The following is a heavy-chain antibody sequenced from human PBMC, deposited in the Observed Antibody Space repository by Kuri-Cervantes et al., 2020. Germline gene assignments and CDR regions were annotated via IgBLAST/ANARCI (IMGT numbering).Heavy chain of an antibody. D-gene: IGHD3-10*01. J-gene: IGHJ6*02. CDR1: GFTFSSYW. CDR3: ARLQKTMVRGERGRSSVYYYYYGMDV. Sequence: GESLKISCAASGFTFSSYWMNWVRQAPGKGLEWVANIKQDGSEKYYVDSVKGRFTISRDNAKNSLYLQMNSLRAEDTAVYYCARLQKTMVRGERGRSSVYYYYYGMDVWGQGTTVTVSS. CDR2: IKQDGSEK. V-gene: IGHV3-7*01.